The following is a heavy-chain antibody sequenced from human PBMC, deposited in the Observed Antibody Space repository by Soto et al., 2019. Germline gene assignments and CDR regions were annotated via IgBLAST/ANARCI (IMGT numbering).Heavy chain of an antibody. J-gene: IGHJ4*02. Sequence: EVQLLESGGGLVQPGGSLRLSCAASGFTFSSYAMSWVRQAPGKGLEWVSTISGSGGSTYYADSVKGRFTISRDNSKNTLDLQINSLRDEDTAVYYCAKGLGGYCSGGSCYLPYYFDYWGQGTLVTVSS. CDR2: ISGSGGST. CDR3: AKGLGGYCSGGSCYLPYYFDY. V-gene: IGHV3-23*01. D-gene: IGHD2-15*01. CDR1: GFTFSSYA.